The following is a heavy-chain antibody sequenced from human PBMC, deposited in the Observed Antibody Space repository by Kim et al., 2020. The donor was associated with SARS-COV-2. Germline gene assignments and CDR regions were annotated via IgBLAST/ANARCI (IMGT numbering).Heavy chain of an antibody. CDR3: TTSPFEPAATSTYYYYYGMDV. V-gene: IGHV3-15*01. Sequence: GGYLRLSCAASGFTFSNAWMSWVRQAPGKGLEWVGRIKSKTDGGTTDYAAPVKGRFTISRDDSKNTLYLQMNSLKTEDTAVYYCTTSPFEPAATSTYYYYYGMDVWGQGTTVTVSS. J-gene: IGHJ6*02. D-gene: IGHD2-2*01. CDR2: IKSKTDGGTT. CDR1: GFTFSNAW.